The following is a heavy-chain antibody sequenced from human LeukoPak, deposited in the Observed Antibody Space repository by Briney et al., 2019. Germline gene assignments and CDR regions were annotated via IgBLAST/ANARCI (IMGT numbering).Heavy chain of an antibody. CDR1: GFTFDDYA. D-gene: IGHD5-12*01. CDR3: AREWGSGYFSLDY. J-gene: IGHJ4*02. Sequence: QPGRSLRLSCAASGFTFDDYAMHWVRQAPGKGLEWVSGISWNSGSIGYADSVKGRFTISRDNAKNSLYLQMNSLRAEDTAVYYCAREWGSGYFSLDYWGQGTLVTVSS. CDR2: ISWNSGSI. V-gene: IGHV3-9*01.